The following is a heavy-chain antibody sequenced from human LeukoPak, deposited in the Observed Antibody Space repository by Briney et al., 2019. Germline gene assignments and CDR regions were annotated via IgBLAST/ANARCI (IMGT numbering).Heavy chain of an antibody. Sequence: SETLSLTCFISGGSISSYFWSWVRQPAGKGLEWIGRTYTSGTTNYNSSLMSRVTLSLDTSKNQFSLKLTSVTAADTAVYYCARESGEIGRSMDVWGKGTPVTVSS. V-gene: IGHV4-4*07. CDR3: ARESGEIGRSMDV. CDR1: GGSISSYF. J-gene: IGHJ6*03. D-gene: IGHD2-15*01. CDR2: TYTSGTT.